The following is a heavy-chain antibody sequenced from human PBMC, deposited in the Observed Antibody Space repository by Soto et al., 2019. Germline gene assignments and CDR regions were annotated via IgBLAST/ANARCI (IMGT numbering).Heavy chain of an antibody. CDR3: TRDGDYGYSLAY. CDR1: GASISKGKW. J-gene: IGHJ4*02. Sequence: QVQLQESGPGLVKPSETLTLTCAVSGASISKGKWWSWVRQPPGKGLEWIGEISHGVSSDYHPSLRSRFTIEVDKSKNQFSLKFSVTAADTAMYYCTRDGDYGYSLAYWGQGTLVTVSS. V-gene: IGHV4-4*02. D-gene: IGHD2-21*01. CDR2: ISHGVSS.